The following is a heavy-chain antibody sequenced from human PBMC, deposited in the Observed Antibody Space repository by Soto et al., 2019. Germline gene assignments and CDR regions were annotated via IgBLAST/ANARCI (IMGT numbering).Heavy chain of an antibody. CDR2: IYYSGST. CDR1: GGSISSYY. CDR3: ARVDYMTTGLDY. Sequence: SETLSLTCTVSGGSISSYYWSWIRQPPGKGLEWIGYIYYSGSTNYNPSLKSRVTISVDTSKNQFSLKLSSVTAADTAVYYCARVDYMTTGLDYWGQGTLVTVSS. D-gene: IGHD4-4*01. V-gene: IGHV4-59*01. J-gene: IGHJ4*02.